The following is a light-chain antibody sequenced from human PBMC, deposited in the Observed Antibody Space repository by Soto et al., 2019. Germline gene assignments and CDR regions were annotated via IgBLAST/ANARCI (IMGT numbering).Light chain of an antibody. CDR1: QTISGNL. Sequence: EIVLTQSPGTLSLSPGERATLSCRASQTISGNLLAWYQQKPGQAPRLLMYGASTRATSIPDRFSGGGSETEFTLTINRLEPEDFALYYCQQYGSSPPFTFGPGTKVDIK. CDR2: GAS. J-gene: IGKJ3*01. V-gene: IGKV3-20*01. CDR3: QQYGSSPPFT.